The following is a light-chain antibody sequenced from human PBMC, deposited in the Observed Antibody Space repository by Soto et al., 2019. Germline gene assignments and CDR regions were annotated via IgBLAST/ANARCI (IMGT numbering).Light chain of an antibody. CDR2: GAS. CDR1: QSVRSN. J-gene: IGKJ1*01. CDR3: QQYNNWPRT. V-gene: IGKV3-15*01. Sequence: EIVLTQSPGTLSLSPGDTATLSCRASQSVRSNFLAWYQHKPGQAPRLLIYGASTRATGIPARFSGSGSETEFTLTISSLQSEDFAVYYCQQYNNWPRTFGQGTKVDIK.